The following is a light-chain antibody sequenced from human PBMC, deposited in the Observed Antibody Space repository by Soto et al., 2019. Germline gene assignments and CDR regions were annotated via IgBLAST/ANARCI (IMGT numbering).Light chain of an antibody. V-gene: IGKV3-20*01. CDR1: QSVSSGY. CDR3: QQFRT. Sequence: EVVLTQSPGTMSLSPGERATLSCRASQSVSSGYIAWYQLKPGQAPGLLISGASTRATGIPDRFSGSGSGTDFTLTISRLEPEYFAVYYCQQFRTFGPGTKVDIK. J-gene: IGKJ3*01. CDR2: GAS.